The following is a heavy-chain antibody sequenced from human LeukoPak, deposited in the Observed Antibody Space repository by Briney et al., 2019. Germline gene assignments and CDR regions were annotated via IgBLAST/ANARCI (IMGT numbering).Heavy chain of an antibody. V-gene: IGHV3-7*01. Sequence: PGGSLRLSCAASGFTFSSYWMSWVRQAPGKGLEWVANIKQDGSEKYYVDSVKGRFTISRDNAKNSLYLQMNSLRAEDMAVYYCARDHYDILTGYTNWFDPWGQGTLVTVSS. D-gene: IGHD3-9*01. CDR1: GFTFSSYW. J-gene: IGHJ5*02. CDR3: ARDHYDILTGYTNWFDP. CDR2: IKQDGSEK.